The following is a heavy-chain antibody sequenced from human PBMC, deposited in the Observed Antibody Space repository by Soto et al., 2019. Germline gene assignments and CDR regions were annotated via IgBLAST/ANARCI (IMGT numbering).Heavy chain of an antibody. J-gene: IGHJ6*02. CDR3: ARDHYFDFLTEAYLRVYNYYGMDV. V-gene: IGHV3-33*01. CDR2: IWYDGSDK. D-gene: IGHD3-9*01. Sequence: QVQLVESGGGVVQPGRSLRLSCTASGFTFINYGMHWVRQAPGKGLEWVAVIWYDGSDKYYADSVKGRFTISRDNSKNTLYLQMNSLRAEDTAVYYCARDHYFDFLTEAYLRVYNYYGMDVWGQGTTVTVSS. CDR1: GFTFINYG.